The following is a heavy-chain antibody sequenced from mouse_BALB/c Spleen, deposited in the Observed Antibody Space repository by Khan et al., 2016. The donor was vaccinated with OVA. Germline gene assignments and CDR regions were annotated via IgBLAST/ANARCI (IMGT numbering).Heavy chain of an antibody. CDR3: ARGDGYYEDAMDY. J-gene: IGHJ4*01. V-gene: IGHV2-9*02. Sequence: VQLQQSGPGLVAPSQSLSITCTVSGFSLTSYGVHWVRQPPGKGLEWLGVIWAGGSTNYNSALMSRLSLSKDNSKSQVFLKMNSLQTDDTAMYYCARGDGYYEDAMDYGGQGTSVTVSS. D-gene: IGHD2-3*01. CDR2: IWAGGST. CDR1: GFSLTSYG.